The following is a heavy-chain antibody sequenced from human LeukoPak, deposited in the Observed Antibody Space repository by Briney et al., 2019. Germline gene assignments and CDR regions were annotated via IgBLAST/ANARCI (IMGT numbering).Heavy chain of an antibody. CDR3: AKDRKWLLLFY. CDR2: INWNGAST. D-gene: IGHD5-24*01. J-gene: IGHJ4*02. Sequence: GGSLRLSCAASGFSFGTYGMSWVRQVPGKGLEWVSGINWNGASTVYADSVKGRFTISRDNAKNSLYLQMNSLRAEDTAVYYCAKDRKWLLLFYWGQGTLVTVSS. V-gene: IGHV3-20*04. CDR1: GFSFGTYG.